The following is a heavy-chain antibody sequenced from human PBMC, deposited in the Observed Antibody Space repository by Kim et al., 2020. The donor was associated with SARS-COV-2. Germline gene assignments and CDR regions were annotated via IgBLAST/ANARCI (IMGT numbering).Heavy chain of an antibody. V-gene: IGHV5-10-1*01. D-gene: IGHD3-9*01. J-gene: IGHJ2*01. Sequence: GESLKISCKGSGYSFTSYWISWVRQMPGKGLEWMGRIDPSDSYTNYSPSFQGHVTISADKSISTAYLQWSSLKASDTAMYYCARHVGPGDRDFDWLLPNWYFDLWGRGTLVTVSS. CDR2: IDPSDSYT. CDR1: GYSFTSYW. CDR3: ARHVGPGDRDFDWLLPNWYFDL.